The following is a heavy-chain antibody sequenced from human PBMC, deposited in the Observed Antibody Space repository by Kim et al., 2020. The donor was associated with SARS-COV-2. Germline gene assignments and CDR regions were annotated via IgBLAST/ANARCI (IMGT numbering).Heavy chain of an antibody. CDR3: AKLCCMDV. D-gene: IGHD3-16*01. V-gene: IGHV3-23*01. Sequence: EGSTYYADSERGRLTVSRDNSKNALYLTMNILRAEDTAVYYGAKLCCMDVWGQGTTVTVSS. J-gene: IGHJ6*02. CDR2: EGST.